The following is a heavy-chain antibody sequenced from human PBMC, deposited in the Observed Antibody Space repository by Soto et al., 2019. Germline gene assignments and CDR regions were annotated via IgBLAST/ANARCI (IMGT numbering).Heavy chain of an antibody. Sequence: SETLSLTCAVSGVPISTYYWSWIRQPPGKGLEWIGYNYHSGTTNYNPSLKSRVTISVDTSKNQFSLRLTSVTAADTAIYYCVREAYIGYGHGIDYCGQRTLVTVSS. CDR3: VREAYIGYGHGIDY. V-gene: IGHV4-59*01. J-gene: IGHJ4*02. D-gene: IGHD5-12*01. CDR1: GVPISTYY. CDR2: NYHSGTT.